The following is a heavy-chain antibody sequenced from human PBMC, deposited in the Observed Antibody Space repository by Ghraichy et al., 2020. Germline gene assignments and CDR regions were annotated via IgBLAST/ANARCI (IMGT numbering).Heavy chain of an antibody. CDR1: GFTFSTYW. CDR3: ARDKGYNNFWSGSDY. V-gene: IGHV3-7*01. J-gene: IGHJ4*02. Sequence: SCAASGFTFSTYWMNWVRQAPGKGLEWVANIKSDGSEKYYVDSVKGRFTISRDNTKNSLYLQMNSLRAEDTAVYYCARDKGYNNFWSGSDYGGQGTLVTVSS. CDR2: IKSDGSEK. D-gene: IGHD3-3*01.